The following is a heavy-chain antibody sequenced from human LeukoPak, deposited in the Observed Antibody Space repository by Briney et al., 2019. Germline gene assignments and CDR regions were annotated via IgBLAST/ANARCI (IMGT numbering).Heavy chain of an antibody. CDR2: INPSGGST. Sequence: ASVKVSCKASGYTFTSYYMHWVRQAPGQGLEWMGIINPSGGSTSYAQKFQGRVTITRDTSASTAYMELSSLRSEDTAVYYCALGYCSSTSCPAPYYYYGMDVWGQGTTVTVSS. V-gene: IGHV1-46*01. J-gene: IGHJ6*02. CDR1: GYTFTSYY. CDR3: ALGYCSSTSCPAPYYYYGMDV. D-gene: IGHD2-2*01.